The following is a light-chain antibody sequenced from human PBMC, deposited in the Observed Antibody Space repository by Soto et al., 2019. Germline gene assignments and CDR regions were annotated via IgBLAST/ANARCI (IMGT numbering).Light chain of an antibody. CDR2: GVS. CDR3: QQYGSSLT. Sequence: VLTQPPSASGSPGQSVSISCSGGSSDVGGSKYVPWYQQKPGQAPRLLIYGVSSRATVFPDRFCGSGSGTHFTLTISRLEPEDFAVYYCQQYGSSLTFGQGTRLEIK. CDR1: DVGGSKY. J-gene: IGKJ5*01. V-gene: IGKV3-20*01.